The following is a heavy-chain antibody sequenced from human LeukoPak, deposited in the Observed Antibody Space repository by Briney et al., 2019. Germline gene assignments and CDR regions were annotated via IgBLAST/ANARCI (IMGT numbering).Heavy chain of an antibody. CDR2: ISHDGSKK. Sequence: GGSLRLSCAASGFAFSSYAVHWVRQAPGKGLECVAVISHDGSKKYYADFVKGRFTISRDNSKNTLYLHMNSLIPEDTAVYFCAKDWKFYYVSGSFFPDNWGQGTLVTVSS. CDR3: AKDWKFYYVSGSFFPDN. CDR1: GFAFSSYA. V-gene: IGHV3-30-3*01. D-gene: IGHD3-10*01. J-gene: IGHJ4*02.